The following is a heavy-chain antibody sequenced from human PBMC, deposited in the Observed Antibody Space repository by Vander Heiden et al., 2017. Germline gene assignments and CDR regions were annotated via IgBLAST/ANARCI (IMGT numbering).Heavy chain of an antibody. CDR1: GGSISSSSYY. CDR2: IYYSGST. J-gene: IGHJ5*02. Sequence: QLQLQESGPGLVKPSETLSLTCTVSGGSISSSSYYWGWIRQPPGKGLEWIGSIYYSGSTYYNPSLKSRVTISVDTSKNQFSLKLSAVTAADTAVYYCARHEGERITIFGVVTVNWFDPWGQGTLVTVSS. D-gene: IGHD3-3*01. CDR3: ARHEGERITIFGVVTVNWFDP. V-gene: IGHV4-39*01.